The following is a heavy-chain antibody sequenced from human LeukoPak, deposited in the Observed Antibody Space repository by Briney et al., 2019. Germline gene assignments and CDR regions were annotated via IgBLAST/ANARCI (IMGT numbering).Heavy chain of an antibody. J-gene: IGHJ4*02. Sequence: ASVKVSCKASGYTFTSYGISWVRQAPGQGLEWMGWISAYNGNTNYAQKLQGRVTMTTDTSTSTAYMELRSLRSDDTAVYYCARIAPLSSGWYDSYYFDYWGEGTVVTVSS. CDR3: ARIAPLSSGWYDSYYFDY. CDR1: GYTFTSYG. V-gene: IGHV1-18*04. D-gene: IGHD6-19*01. CDR2: ISAYNGNT.